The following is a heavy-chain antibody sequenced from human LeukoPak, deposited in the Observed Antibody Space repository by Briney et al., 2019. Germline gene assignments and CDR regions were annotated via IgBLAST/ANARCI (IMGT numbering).Heavy chain of an antibody. CDR2: ISSSGSTI. V-gene: IGHV3-48*03. CDR1: GFTFSSYE. J-gene: IGHJ4*02. D-gene: IGHD3-22*01. CDR3: ARVPDSSGYYIPHFDY. Sequence: GGSLRLSCAASGFTFSSYEMNWVRRAPGKGLEWVSYISSSGSTIYYADSVKGRFTISRDNAKNSLYLQMNSLRAEDTAVYYCARVPDSSGYYIPHFDYWGQGTLVTVSS.